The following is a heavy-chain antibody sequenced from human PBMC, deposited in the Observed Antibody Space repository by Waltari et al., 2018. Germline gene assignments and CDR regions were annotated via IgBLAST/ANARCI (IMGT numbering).Heavy chain of an antibody. V-gene: IGHV3-11*04. CDR1: GFTFSDYY. Sequence: QVQLVESGGHLVEPGGSLRLSCAAYGFTFSDYYMGWVRQAPGKGLEWGSYISGDGNVIYYAASRRGRFTVSRDNAKNSLYLQMNSLRADDTAVYYCARDSYTSSSGGDHWGQGILVTVSS. CDR3: ARDSYTSSSGGDH. CDR2: ISGDGNVI. J-gene: IGHJ1*01. D-gene: IGHD6-6*01.